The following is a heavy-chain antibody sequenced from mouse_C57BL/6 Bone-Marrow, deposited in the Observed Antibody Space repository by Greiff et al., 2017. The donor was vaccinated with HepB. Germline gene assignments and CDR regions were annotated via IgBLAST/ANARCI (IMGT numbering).Heavy chain of an antibody. Sequence: GKLMESEGGLVQPGSSMKLSCTASGFTFSDYYMAWVRQVPEKGLEWVANINYDGSSTYYLDSLKSRFIISRDNAKNILYLQMSSLKSEDTATYYCARGSYYGSRYYAMDYWGQGTSVTVSS. CDR2: INYDGSST. D-gene: IGHD1-1*01. V-gene: IGHV5-16*01. J-gene: IGHJ4*01. CDR1: GFTFSDYY. CDR3: ARGSYYGSRYYAMDY.